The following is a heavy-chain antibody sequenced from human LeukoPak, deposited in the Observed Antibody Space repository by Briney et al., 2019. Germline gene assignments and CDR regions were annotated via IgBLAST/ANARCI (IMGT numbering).Heavy chain of an antibody. CDR3: AKVFGGYSYGYRRGYLDY. CDR2: ISGSGGST. V-gene: IGHV3-23*01. J-gene: IGHJ4*02. Sequence: GGSLRLSCAASGFTFSSYAMSWVRQAPGKGLEWVSAISGSGGSTYYADSVKGRFTISRDNSKNTLYLQMNSLRAEDTAVYYCAKVFGGYSYGYRRGYLDYWGQGTLVTVSS. CDR1: GFTFSSYA. D-gene: IGHD5-18*01.